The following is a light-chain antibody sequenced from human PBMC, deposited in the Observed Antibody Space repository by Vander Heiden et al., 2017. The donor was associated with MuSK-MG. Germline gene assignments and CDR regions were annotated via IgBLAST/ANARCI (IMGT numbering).Light chain of an antibody. CDR3: SSYAGSNNFVV. V-gene: IGLV2-8*01. Sequence: QSALTQPPSAPGSPGPSVTISCTGTSSDVGGYHYVSWYQQHPGKAPKLMIYEVSKRPSGVPDRFSGSKSGNTASLTVSGLQAEDEADYYCSSYAGSNNFVVFGGGTKLTVL. J-gene: IGLJ2*01. CDR1: SSDVGGYHY. CDR2: EVS.